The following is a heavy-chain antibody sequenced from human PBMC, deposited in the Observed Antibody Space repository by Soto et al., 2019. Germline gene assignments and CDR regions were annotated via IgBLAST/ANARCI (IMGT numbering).Heavy chain of an antibody. CDR3: PRGPEGIVVFDY. V-gene: IGHV3-11*01. J-gene: IGHJ4*02. Sequence: QVQLVESGGGLVKPGGSLRLSCAASGFTLSDYYMSWIRQAPGKGLEWVSYISSSGSTIYYADSVKGRFTLSRDNAKNSLHLQMNILRAEDTGVYYCPRGPEGIVVFDYWGQGTLVTVSS. D-gene: IGHD3-22*01. CDR1: GFTLSDYY. CDR2: ISSSGSTI.